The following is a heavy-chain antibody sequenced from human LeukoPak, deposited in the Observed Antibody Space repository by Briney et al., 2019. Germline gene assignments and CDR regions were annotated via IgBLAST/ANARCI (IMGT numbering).Heavy chain of an antibody. V-gene: IGHV4-59*01. CDR3: ARYNGYNLGAFDI. CDR1: GGSISSYY. CDR2: IYYSGST. Sequence: SETPSLTCTVSGGSISSYYWSWIRQPPGRGLEWIGYIYYSGSTNYNPSLKSRVTISVDTSKNQFSLKLSSVTAADTAVYYCARYNGYNLGAFDIWGQGAMVTVSS. D-gene: IGHD5-24*01. J-gene: IGHJ3*02.